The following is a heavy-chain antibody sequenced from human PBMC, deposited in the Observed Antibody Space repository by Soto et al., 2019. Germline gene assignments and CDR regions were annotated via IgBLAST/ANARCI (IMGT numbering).Heavy chain of an antibody. Sequence: LRLSCAASGFTFSSYWMHWVRQAPGKGLVWVSRINSDGSSTSYADSVKGRFTISRDNAKNTLYLQMNSLRAEDTAVYYCARDGGAYYDFWSGYYQNYYYGMDVWGQGTTVTVSS. J-gene: IGHJ6*02. CDR2: INSDGSST. CDR1: GFTFSSYW. CDR3: ARDGGAYYDFWSGYYQNYYYGMDV. V-gene: IGHV3-74*01. D-gene: IGHD3-3*01.